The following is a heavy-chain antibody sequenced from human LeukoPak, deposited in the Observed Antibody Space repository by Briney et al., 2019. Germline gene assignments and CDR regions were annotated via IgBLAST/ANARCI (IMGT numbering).Heavy chain of an antibody. Sequence: GGSLRLSCAASGFTFSSYGMHWVRQAPGKGLEWVAFIRYDGSNKYYADSVKGRFTISRDNSKNTLYLQMNSLRAEGTAVYYCARGMGDSSSSHFDYWGQGTLVTVSS. J-gene: IGHJ4*02. D-gene: IGHD6-6*01. CDR2: IRYDGSNK. V-gene: IGHV3-30*02. CDR1: GFTFSSYG. CDR3: ARGMGDSSSSHFDY.